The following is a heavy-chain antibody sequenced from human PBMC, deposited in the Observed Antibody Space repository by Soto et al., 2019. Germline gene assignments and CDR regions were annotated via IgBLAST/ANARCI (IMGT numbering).Heavy chain of an antibody. V-gene: IGHV4-31*03. Sequence: SETLSLTCTVSGGSVSSGSYYWSWIRQHPGKGLEWIGYIYYAGNSYYNPSLESRVAISVDASGNQFSLKLSSVTGADTAFYYCARAFPRDYYDSSGYRYFDSWGQGTLVTVSS. D-gene: IGHD3-22*01. CDR2: IYYAGNS. J-gene: IGHJ4*02. CDR3: ARAFPRDYYDSSGYRYFDS. CDR1: GGSVSSGSYY.